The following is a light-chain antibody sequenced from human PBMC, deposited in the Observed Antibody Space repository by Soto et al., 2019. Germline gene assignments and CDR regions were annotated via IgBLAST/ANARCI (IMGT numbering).Light chain of an antibody. V-gene: IGKV3-20*01. CDR3: LRYGILRRP. J-gene: IGKJ1*01. CDR1: QSVSRGH. CDR2: DAS. Sequence: IVLTQSPGTLPLSPGERATLPCRASQSVSRGHLYWYQQRYGQAPRLFIYDASARATGIQDRFTGRASGGHCTVTISRLEPTGFAGESVLRYGILRRPFGQANKVEI.